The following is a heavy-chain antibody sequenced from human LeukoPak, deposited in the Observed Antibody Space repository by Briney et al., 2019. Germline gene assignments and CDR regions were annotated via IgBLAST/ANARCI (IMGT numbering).Heavy chain of an antibody. CDR2: IIPIFGTA. D-gene: IGHD3-22*01. V-gene: IGHV1-69*13. CDR1: GGTFISYA. Sequence: SVKVSCKASGGTFISYAISWVRQAPGQGLEWMGGIIPIFGTANYAQKFQGRVTITADESTSTAYVELSSLRSEDTAVYYCARDYSSGYYLADAFDIWGQGTMVTVSS. J-gene: IGHJ3*02. CDR3: ARDYSSGYYLADAFDI.